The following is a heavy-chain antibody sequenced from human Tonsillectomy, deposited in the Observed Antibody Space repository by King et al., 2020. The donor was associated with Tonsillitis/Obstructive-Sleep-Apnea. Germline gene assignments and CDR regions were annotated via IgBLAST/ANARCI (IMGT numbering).Heavy chain of an antibody. D-gene: IGHD3-16*01. CDR2: IYPGDSDT. CDR3: ARRAGGQNYGLDY. V-gene: IGHV5-51*03. Sequence: VQLVESGAEVKKPGESLKISCQGSGYSFFGHWIVWVRQMPGKGLEWVGLIYPGDSDTRYSPSFQGQVTISADKSINTAYMQWSSLKAADTAMYYCARRAGGQNYGLDYWGQGTLVTVSS. J-gene: IGHJ4*02. CDR1: GYSFFGHW.